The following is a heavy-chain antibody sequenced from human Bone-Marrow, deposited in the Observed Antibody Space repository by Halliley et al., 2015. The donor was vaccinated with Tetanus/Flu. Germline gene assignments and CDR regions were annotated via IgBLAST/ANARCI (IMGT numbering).Heavy chain of an antibody. CDR3: ARASDYASSSRAFY. V-gene: IGHV4-30-4*01. J-gene: IGHJ4*02. D-gene: IGHD6-6*01. Sequence: WIGYIYSSGTTSYHPSLKSRLVISLDMSRNHFSLKLSSVTAADTAVYYCARASDYASSSRAFYWGQGTLVTVSS. CDR2: IYSSGTT.